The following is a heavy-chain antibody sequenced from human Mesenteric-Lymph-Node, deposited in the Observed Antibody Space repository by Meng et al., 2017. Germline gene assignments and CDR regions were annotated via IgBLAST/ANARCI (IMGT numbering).Heavy chain of an antibody. J-gene: IGHJ6*02. CDR1: GGSFSGYY. V-gene: IGHV4-34*01. CDR2: INHSGST. CDR3: ARGGSSWYGWGYYYYGMDV. D-gene: IGHD6-13*01. Sequence: SETLSLTCAVYGGSFSGYYWSWIRQRPGKGLEWIGEINHSGSTNYNPSLKSRVTISVDTSKNQFPLTLSSVTAADTAVYYCARGGSSWYGWGYYYYGMDVWGQGTTVTVSS.